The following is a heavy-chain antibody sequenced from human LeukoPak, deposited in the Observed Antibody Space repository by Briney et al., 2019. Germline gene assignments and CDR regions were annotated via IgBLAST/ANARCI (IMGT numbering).Heavy chain of an antibody. CDR1: GYTFTSYY. CDR3: ATSIVGAFSFDY. Sequence: ASVKVSCKASGYTFTSYYMHWVRQAPGQGLEWMGIINPSGGSTSYAQKFQGRVTMTRDMSTSTVYMELSSLRSEDTAVYYCATSIVGAFSFDYWGQGTLVTVSS. V-gene: IGHV1-46*01. CDR2: INPSGGST. D-gene: IGHD1-26*01. J-gene: IGHJ4*02.